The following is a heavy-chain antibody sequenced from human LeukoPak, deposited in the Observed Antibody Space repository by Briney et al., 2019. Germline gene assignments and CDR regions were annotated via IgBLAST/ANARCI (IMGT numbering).Heavy chain of an antibody. D-gene: IGHD2-8*01. CDR1: GFTFSSYW. J-gene: IGHJ4*02. CDR2: INSHGNIT. Sequence: GGSLRLSCAASGFTFSSYWMHWVRQGPGKGLVWVSRINSHGNITSYADSVKGRFTISRDNAKNTLYLQMSSLRAEDSALYYCASEDGNGFYYWGRGTLVTVSS. V-gene: IGHV3-74*01. CDR3: ASEDGNGFYY.